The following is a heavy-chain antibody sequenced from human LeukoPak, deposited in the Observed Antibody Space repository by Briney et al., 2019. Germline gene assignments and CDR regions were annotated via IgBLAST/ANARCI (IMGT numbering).Heavy chain of an antibody. CDR3: ARGPYYYGGSAFDI. V-gene: IGHV4-61*02. J-gene: IGHJ3*02. Sequence: PSQTLSLTCTVSGGSISSGSYYWSWIRQPAGKGLEWIGRIYSSGSTNYNPSLKSRVTISVHTSRNQFSLKLSSVIAADTAVYYCARGPYYYGGSAFDIWGQGTMVTVSS. D-gene: IGHD3-10*01. CDR1: GGSISSGSYY. CDR2: IYSSGST.